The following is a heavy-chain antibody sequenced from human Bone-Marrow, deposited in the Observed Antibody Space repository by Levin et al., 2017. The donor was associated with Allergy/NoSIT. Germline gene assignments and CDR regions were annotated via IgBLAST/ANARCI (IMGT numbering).Heavy chain of an antibody. Sequence: LSLTCAVSGSPFRDHYLGWIRQAPGKGLEWISYISSSGDTIYYADSVKGRFTVSRDNAKNSLYLHINNVTAQDTAVYYCATERSTAWDQWGQGTLVTVSS. D-gene: IGHD6-19*01. J-gene: IGHJ4*02. CDR1: GSPFRDHY. V-gene: IGHV3-11*01. CDR3: ATERSTAWDQ. CDR2: ISSSGDTI.